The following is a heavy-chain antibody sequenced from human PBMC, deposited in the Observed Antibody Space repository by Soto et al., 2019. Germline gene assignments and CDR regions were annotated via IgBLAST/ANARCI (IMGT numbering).Heavy chain of an antibody. CDR3: ARSGYSYGPNPLLY. Sequence: QVQLQESGPGLVKPSQTLSLTCTVSSGSISSGGYYWSWIRQHPGKGLEWIGYIYYSGSTYYNPSLKSRVTIAVDTSKNQFSLKLSSVTAADTAVYYCARSGYSYGPNPLLYWGQGTLVTVSS. CDR1: SGSISSGGYY. J-gene: IGHJ4*02. D-gene: IGHD5-18*01. V-gene: IGHV4-31*03. CDR2: IYYSGST.